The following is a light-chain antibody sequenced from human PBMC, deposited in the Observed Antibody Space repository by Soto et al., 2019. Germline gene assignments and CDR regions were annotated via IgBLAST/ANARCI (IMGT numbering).Light chain of an antibody. CDR2: GAS. CDR1: QSVSSSY. Sequence: DIVVTQSPGTLSLSPGERATLSCMASQSVSSSYLAWYQQTPGQAPRLLIYGASSRATGIPDRFSGSGSGTDFTLTISRLEPEDFAVYYCQQYGSSPRVTFGGGTKVEIK. V-gene: IGKV3-20*01. CDR3: QQYGSSPRVT. J-gene: IGKJ4*01.